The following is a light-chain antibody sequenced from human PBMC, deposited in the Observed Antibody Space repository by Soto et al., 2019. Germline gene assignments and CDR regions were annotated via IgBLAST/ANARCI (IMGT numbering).Light chain of an antibody. J-gene: IGKJ1*01. CDR1: QTVRSSY. Sequence: EIVLTQSPGTLSLSPGERVSLPCRASQTVRSSYIAWYQQQPGQPPRLLIYGASSRATGIPDRFSGSESGTDFTLTISRLEPEDFAVYYCQQYGSSPWTFGQGTKVEIK. CDR2: GAS. V-gene: IGKV3-20*01. CDR3: QQYGSSPWT.